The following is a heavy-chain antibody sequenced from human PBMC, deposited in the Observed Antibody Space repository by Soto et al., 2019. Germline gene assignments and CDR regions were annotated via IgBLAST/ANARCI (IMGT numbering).Heavy chain of an antibody. J-gene: IGHJ4*02. Sequence: QVQLVESGGGVVQPGRSLRLSCAASGFTFSSYGMHWVRQAPGKGLEWVAVIWYDGSNKYYADSVKGRFTISRDNFKNTLYLQMNSLRAEDTAVYYCARDGGIEYGDYFDYWGQGTLVTVSS. CDR2: IWYDGSNK. CDR3: ARDGGIEYGDYFDY. CDR1: GFTFSSYG. V-gene: IGHV3-33*01. D-gene: IGHD4-17*01.